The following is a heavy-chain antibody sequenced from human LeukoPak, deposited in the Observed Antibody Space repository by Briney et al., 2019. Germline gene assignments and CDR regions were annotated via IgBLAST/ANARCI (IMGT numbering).Heavy chain of an antibody. CDR3: AKGIEPGWLQLGSGFDY. D-gene: IGHD5-24*01. CDR1: GFTFSSYG. CDR2: IRYDGSNK. V-gene: IGHV3-30*02. J-gene: IGHJ4*02. Sequence: GGSLRLSCAASGFTFSSYGMHWVRQAPGKGLEWVAFIRYDGSNKYYADSVKGRFTISRDNSKNTLYLQMNSLRAEDTAVYYCAKGIEPGWLQLGSGFDYWGQGTLVTVSS.